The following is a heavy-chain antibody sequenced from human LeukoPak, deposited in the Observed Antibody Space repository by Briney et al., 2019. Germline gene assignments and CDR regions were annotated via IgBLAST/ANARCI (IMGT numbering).Heavy chain of an antibody. CDR1: GFTFSSYW. J-gene: IGHJ6*04. Sequence: PGGSLRLSCVASGFTFSSYWMTWVRQAPGKGLEWVANIKQDGSEKYYVDSVKGRFTISRDNAQNSPYLQMNSLRAEDTAVYYCAELGITMIGGVWGKGTTVTISS. CDR3: AELGITMIGGV. V-gene: IGHV3-7*01. CDR2: IKQDGSEK. D-gene: IGHD3-10*02.